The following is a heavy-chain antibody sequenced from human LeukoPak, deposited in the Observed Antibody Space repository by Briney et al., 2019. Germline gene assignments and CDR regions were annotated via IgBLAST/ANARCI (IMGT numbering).Heavy chain of an antibody. CDR1: GFTFNTYE. D-gene: IGHD5-18*01. CDR2: ISSSGSPI. V-gene: IGHV3-48*03. Sequence: PGGSLRLSCAAFGFTFNTYEMIWVRQAPGKGLEWLSYISSSGSPIYYADSLKGRFTISRDNAKNSLYLQMNSLRAEDTALYYCVRAQGGYSYGYGDYWGQGTLVTVSS. J-gene: IGHJ4*02. CDR3: VRAQGGYSYGYGDY.